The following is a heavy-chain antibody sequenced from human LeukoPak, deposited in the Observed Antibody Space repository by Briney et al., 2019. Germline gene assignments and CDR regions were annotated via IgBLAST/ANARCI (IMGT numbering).Heavy chain of an antibody. CDR1: GWSFSGYY. D-gene: IGHD2-2*01. J-gene: IGHJ6*03. Sequence: SETLSLTCAVSGWSFSGYYWRWFRQPPGKGLEWIGEINHSGSTNYNPSLKSRVTISVDTSKNQFSLKLSSVTAADTAVYYCARGIDIGVVPGDYYYMDVWGKGTTVTVSS. CDR3: ARGIDIGVVPGDYYYMDV. V-gene: IGHV4-34*01. CDR2: INHSGST.